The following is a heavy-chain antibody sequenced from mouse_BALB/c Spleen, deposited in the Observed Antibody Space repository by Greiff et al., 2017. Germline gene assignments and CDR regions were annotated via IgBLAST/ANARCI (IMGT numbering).Heavy chain of an antibody. J-gene: IGHJ2*01. V-gene: IGHV5-6-2*01. CDR2: INSNGGST. Sequence: EVKVVESGGGLVKLGGSLKLSCAASGFTFSSYYMSWVRQTPEKRLELVAAINSNGGSTYYPDTVKGRFTISRDNAKNTLYLQMSSLKSEDTALYYCARLLFDYWGQGTTLTVSS. CDR3: ARLLFDY. CDR1: GFTFSSYY.